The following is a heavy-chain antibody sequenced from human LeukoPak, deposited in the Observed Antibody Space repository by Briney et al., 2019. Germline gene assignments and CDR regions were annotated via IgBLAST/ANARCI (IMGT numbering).Heavy chain of an antibody. CDR3: ATDRDTRWQNRFDS. Sequence: GGSLRLSCAASGFIVSSNYMTWVRQAPGKGLEWLSVIYSGGDTYYADSVKGRFTISRDNSKNTLYLQMNSLRAEDTAVYYCATDRDTRWQNRFDSWGQGTLVTVSS. CDR1: GFIVSSNY. V-gene: IGHV3-66*01. J-gene: IGHJ4*02. CDR2: IYSGGDT. D-gene: IGHD1-14*01.